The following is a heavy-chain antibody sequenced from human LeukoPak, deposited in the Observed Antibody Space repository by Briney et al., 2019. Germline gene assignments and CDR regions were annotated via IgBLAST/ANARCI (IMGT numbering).Heavy chain of an antibody. CDR1: GYSISSGDYY. D-gene: IGHD4-17*01. CDR3: ARRSSGDYPYYYYYYMDV. Sequence: SETLSLTCTVSGYSISSGDYYWSWIRPPAGKGLEWIGRISSSGSTNYNPSLESRVTISVDTSKNQFSLKLSSVTAADTAVYYCARRSSGDYPYYYYYYMDVWGKGTTVTVSS. V-gene: IGHV4-61*02. J-gene: IGHJ6*03. CDR2: ISSSGST.